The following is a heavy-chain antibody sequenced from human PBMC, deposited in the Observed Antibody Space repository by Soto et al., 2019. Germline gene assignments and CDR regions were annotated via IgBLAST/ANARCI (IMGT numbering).Heavy chain of an antibody. Sequence: GGCLRRSGASSGFTFSIYAMHLVVQAPGKGLEWVAVISYDGSNKYYADSVKGRFTISRDNSKNTLYLQMNSLRAEDTAVYYCARDSDLYSSGWFDYWGQGTLVTVSS. V-gene: IGHV3-30-3*01. D-gene: IGHD6-19*01. CDR1: GFTFSIYA. CDR3: ARDSDLYSSGWFDY. J-gene: IGHJ4*02. CDR2: ISYDGSNK.